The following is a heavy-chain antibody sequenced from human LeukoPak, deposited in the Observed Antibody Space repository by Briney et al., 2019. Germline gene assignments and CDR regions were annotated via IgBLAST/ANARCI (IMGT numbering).Heavy chain of an antibody. D-gene: IGHD6-19*01. J-gene: IGHJ4*02. CDR3: ARGIAVAGTPGLYYFDY. Sequence: SETLSLTCTVSGGSISSGGYYWSWIRQHPGKGLEWIGYIYYSGSTYYNPCLKSRVTISVDTSKNQFSLKLSSVTAADTAVYYCARGIAVAGTPGLYYFDYWGQGTLVTVSS. CDR2: IYYSGST. CDR1: GGSISSGGYY. V-gene: IGHV4-31*03.